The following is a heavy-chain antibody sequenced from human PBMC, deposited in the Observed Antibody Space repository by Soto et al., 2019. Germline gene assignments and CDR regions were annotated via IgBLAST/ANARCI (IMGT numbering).Heavy chain of an antibody. D-gene: IGHD1-26*01. J-gene: IGHJ4*02. Sequence: PGLSLRRSCLLSVLTFSDAWLNGVLLAPVKVLECVVRVKSRSCGYYAAPLEGRFTISRDDSQKIMYLQMNSLTTDDTGVYYCIWESKFFSAWRWGRGPRVTVSS. CDR1: VLTFSDAW. V-gene: IGHV3-15*07. CDR3: IWESKFFSAWR. CDR2: VKSRSCG.